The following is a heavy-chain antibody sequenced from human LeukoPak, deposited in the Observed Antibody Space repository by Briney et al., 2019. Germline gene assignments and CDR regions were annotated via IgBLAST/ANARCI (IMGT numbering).Heavy chain of an antibody. CDR3: ARERRYCSGDNCYSGYDY. V-gene: IGHV3-53*01. CDR2: IYSGGMT. CDR1: GFTVSSNY. J-gene: IGHJ4*02. Sequence: GGSLRLSCAVSGFTVSSNYMNWVRQAPGKGLEWVSVIYSGGMTYYADSVKGRFTISRDTSKSTLYLQMVSLRDEDTAVYYCARERRYCSGDNCYSGYDYWGRGTLVTVSS. D-gene: IGHD2-15*01.